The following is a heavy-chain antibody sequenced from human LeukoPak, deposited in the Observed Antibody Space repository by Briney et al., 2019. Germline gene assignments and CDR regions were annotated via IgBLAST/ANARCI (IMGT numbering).Heavy chain of an antibody. Sequence: ASVKVSCKASGYTFTSYAMHWVRQAPGQRLEWMGWVNAGNGNTKYSQKFQGRVTITRDTSASTAYMELSSLRSEDTAVYYCARLGRGFGELSFDYWGQGTLVTVSS. CDR2: VNAGNGNT. J-gene: IGHJ4*02. V-gene: IGHV1-3*01. D-gene: IGHD3-10*01. CDR3: ARLGRGFGELSFDY. CDR1: GYTFTSYA.